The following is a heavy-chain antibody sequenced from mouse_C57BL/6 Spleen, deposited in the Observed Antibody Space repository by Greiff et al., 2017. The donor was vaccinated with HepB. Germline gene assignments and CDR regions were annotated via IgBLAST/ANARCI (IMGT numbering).Heavy chain of an antibody. Sequence: QVQLQQPGAELVKPGASVKLSCKASGYTFTSYWMQWVKQRPGQGLEWIGEIDPSDSYTNYNQKFKGKATLTVDTSSSTAYMQLSSLTSEDSAVYYCARGSNYVWGQGTTLTVSS. CDR3: ARGSNYV. CDR1: GYTFTSYW. CDR2: IDPSDSYT. J-gene: IGHJ2*01. D-gene: IGHD2-5*01. V-gene: IGHV1-50*01.